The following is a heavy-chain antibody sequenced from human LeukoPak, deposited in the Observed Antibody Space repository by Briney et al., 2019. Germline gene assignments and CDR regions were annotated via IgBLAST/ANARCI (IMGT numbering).Heavy chain of an antibody. V-gene: IGHV3-11*04. J-gene: IGHJ5*02. CDR3: ARDPSYSSSSRWFDP. CDR2: ISSSGTTI. Sequence: PGGSLRLSCAASGFTFSDYYMNWIRQAPGKGLEWLSYISSSGTTIYYADSVNGRFTISRDNAKNLLYLQMNSLRAEDTAVYYCARDPSYSSSSRWFDPWGQGPLVTVSS. CDR1: GFTFSDYY. D-gene: IGHD6-13*01.